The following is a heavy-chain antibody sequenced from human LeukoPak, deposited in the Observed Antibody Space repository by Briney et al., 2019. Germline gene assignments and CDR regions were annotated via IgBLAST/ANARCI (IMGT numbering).Heavy chain of an antibody. V-gene: IGHV4-59*01. Sequence: SETLSLTCTVSGGSISSYYWSWIRQPPGKGLEWIGYIYYSGSTNYNPSLKSRVTISVDTSKNQLSLKLSSVTAADTAVYYCARGLVVVAAGDAFDIWGQGTMVTVSS. CDR2: IYYSGST. D-gene: IGHD2-15*01. J-gene: IGHJ3*02. CDR1: GGSISSYY. CDR3: ARGLVVVAAGDAFDI.